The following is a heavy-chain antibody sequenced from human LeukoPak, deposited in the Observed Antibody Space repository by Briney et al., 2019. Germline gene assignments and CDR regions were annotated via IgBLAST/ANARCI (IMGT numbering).Heavy chain of an antibody. D-gene: IGHD6-19*01. CDR1: GYTFTSYG. J-gene: IGHJ4*02. Sequence: ASVKVSCKASGYTFTSYGISWVRQAPGQGLEWMGWISAYNGNTNYAQKLQGRATVTTDTSTSTAYMELRSLRSDDTAVYYCARAPYSSGWPGFDYWGQGTLVTVSS. CDR3: ARAPYSSGWPGFDY. V-gene: IGHV1-18*01. CDR2: ISAYNGNT.